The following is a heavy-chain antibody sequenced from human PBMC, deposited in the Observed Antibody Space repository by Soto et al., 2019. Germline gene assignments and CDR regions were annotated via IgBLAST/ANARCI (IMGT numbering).Heavy chain of an antibody. V-gene: IGHV1-69*02. CDR2: INTILVIA. D-gene: IGHD5-12*01. Sequence: SSVKVSCKASRATFSSYLISWVVMAPGEGLEGVGRINTILVIAIYAGNFQGRVPIPGEKSASTAYMELRSLRFELTTVYSGARRHSGSDGPWGRGTLVTVS. J-gene: IGHJ5*02. CDR3: ARRHSGSDGP. CDR1: RATFSSYL.